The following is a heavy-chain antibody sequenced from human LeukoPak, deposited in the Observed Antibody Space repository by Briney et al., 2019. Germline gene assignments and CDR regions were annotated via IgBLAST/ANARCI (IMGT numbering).Heavy chain of an antibody. D-gene: IGHD3-16*01. Sequence: PSETLSLTCTVSGGSISSYYWSWIRQPPGKGLEWIGYIYYSGSTNYNPSLKSRVTISVDTSKNQFSLKLSSVTAADTAVYYCARGTTTFGGVFDYWGQGTLVTVSS. J-gene: IGHJ4*02. CDR2: IYYSGST. CDR3: ARGTTTFGGVFDY. V-gene: IGHV4-59*01. CDR1: GGSISSYY.